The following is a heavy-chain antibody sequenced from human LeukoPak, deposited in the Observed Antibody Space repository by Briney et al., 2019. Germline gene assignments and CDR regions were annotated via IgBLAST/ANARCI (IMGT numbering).Heavy chain of an antibody. V-gene: IGHV3-48*01. CDR1: GFTFSTYT. D-gene: IGHD5-18*01. Sequence: PGGSLRLSCAASGFTFSTYTMNWVRQAPGKGLEWVSYISSSSGTIYCADSVKGRFTISRDNAKNSLYLQMNSLGAEDTAVYYCAREGRDSYGLLDYWGQGTLVTVSS. J-gene: IGHJ4*02. CDR2: ISSSSGTI. CDR3: AREGRDSYGLLDY.